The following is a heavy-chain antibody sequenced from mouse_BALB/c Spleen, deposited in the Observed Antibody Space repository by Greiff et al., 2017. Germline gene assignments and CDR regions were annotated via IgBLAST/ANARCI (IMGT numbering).Heavy chain of an antibody. V-gene: IGHV1-80*01. CDR1: GYAFSSYW. J-gene: IGHJ4*01. D-gene: IGHD2-4*01. CDR2: IYPGDGDT. CDR3: ARSGDYDVAMDY. Sequence: VKLQESGAELVRPGSSVKISCKASGYAFSSYWMNWVKQRPGQGLEWIGQIYPGDGDTNYNGKFKGKASLTADKSSSTAYMQLSSLTSEDSAVYFCARSGDYDVAMDYWGQGTSVTVSS.